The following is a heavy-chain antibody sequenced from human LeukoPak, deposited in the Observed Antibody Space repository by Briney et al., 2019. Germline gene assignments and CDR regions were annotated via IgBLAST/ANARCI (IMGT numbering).Heavy chain of an antibody. CDR1: GFTFSTYW. V-gene: IGHV3-7*03. Sequence: GGSLRLSCAASGFTFSTYWMTWVRQAPGQGLDWVANIAHDGSETYYVDSVKGRFTISRDNAKNSLYLQMNSLRAEDTAVYYCARKFTGTTANWYFDHWGRGTLVTVSS. CDR2: IAHDGSET. D-gene: IGHD1-7*01. J-gene: IGHJ2*01. CDR3: ARKFTGTTANWYFDH.